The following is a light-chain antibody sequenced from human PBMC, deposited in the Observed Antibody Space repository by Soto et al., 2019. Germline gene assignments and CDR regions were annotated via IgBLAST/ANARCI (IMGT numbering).Light chain of an antibody. V-gene: IGKV3-20*01. CDR3: QRYGSSPPLT. CDR1: QSISSSF. CDR2: GAS. Sequence: EFVLTQSPGTLSLSPGERATLSCRASQSISSSFLAWYQHKPGQAPRLLIYGASFRGTGIPDRLSGGGSGTDFTRTISRLEPEDFAVYYCQRYGSSPPLTFGGGTKV. J-gene: IGKJ4*01.